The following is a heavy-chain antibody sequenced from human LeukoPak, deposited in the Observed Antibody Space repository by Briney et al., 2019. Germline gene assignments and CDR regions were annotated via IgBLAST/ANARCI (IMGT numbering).Heavy chain of an antibody. Sequence: GGSLRLSCAASGSTFSSYAMSWVRQAPGKGLEWVDRIKSKTDGGTTDYAAPVKGRFTISRDDSKNTLYLQMNSLKTEDTAVYYCSTTYYYDSSEGYWGQGTLVTVSS. V-gene: IGHV3-15*01. D-gene: IGHD3-22*01. J-gene: IGHJ4*02. CDR2: IKSKTDGGTT. CDR1: GSTFSSYA. CDR3: STTYYYDSSEGY.